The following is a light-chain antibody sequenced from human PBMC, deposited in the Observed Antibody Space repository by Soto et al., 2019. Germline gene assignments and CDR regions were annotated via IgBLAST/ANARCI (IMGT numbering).Light chain of an antibody. CDR2: GVS. J-gene: IGKJ2*01. CDR1: QSVATF. Sequence: DIQMTQSPSSLSESVGDRVTISCRASQSVATFLNWYQHRPGKAPRLLIYGVSTLQSGVPSRFSGGGYVTDFTLTISSLQPEDFATYICQQSFGSPPTFGQGSKVEIK. CDR3: QQSFGSPPT. V-gene: IGKV1-39*01.